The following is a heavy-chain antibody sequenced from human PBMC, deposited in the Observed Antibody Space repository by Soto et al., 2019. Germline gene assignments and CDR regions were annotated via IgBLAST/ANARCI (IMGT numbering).Heavy chain of an antibody. V-gene: IGHV1-46*01. CDR2: INPSGGST. CDR3: ARDLLSGYLDS. D-gene: IGHD3-3*02. CDR1: GNTFTNYY. Sequence: QVQLVQSGAEVKMPGASVKVSCKASGNTFTNYYMHWVRQAPGQGLEWMGVINPSGGSTSYTQKFQGRVTVTRDTSTSTVYMDLSSLRSDDTAVYYCARDLLSGYLDSWGQGTLVTVSS. J-gene: IGHJ4*02.